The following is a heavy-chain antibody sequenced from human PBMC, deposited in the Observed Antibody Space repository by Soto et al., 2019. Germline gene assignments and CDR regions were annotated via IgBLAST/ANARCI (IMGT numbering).Heavy chain of an antibody. CDR2: INNDGSRI. Sequence: PGGSLRLSCASSGVRFSSQWMYWVRQSPGKGPVWVSYINNDGSRIGYADSVKGRFTISRDNAKNTLYLQMNSLRVEDTAVYYCVKDIRWGRGTLVTVSS. CDR3: VKDIR. J-gene: IGHJ4*02. V-gene: IGHV3-74*01. CDR1: GVRFSSQW.